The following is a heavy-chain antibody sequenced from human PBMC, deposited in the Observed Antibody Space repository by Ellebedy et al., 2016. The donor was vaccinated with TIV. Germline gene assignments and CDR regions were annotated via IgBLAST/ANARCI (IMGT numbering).Heavy chain of an antibody. Sequence: ASVKVSCKASGGTFNNYAISWVRQAPGQGLEWMGGIIPFFPKTNYAQKFQGRVTITADESSGTTYMELSGLTSEDTAVYYCARPARVNDRCLDCPDYYYYGIDVWGQGTTVTVSS. CDR1: GGTFNNYA. V-gene: IGHV1-69*13. J-gene: IGHJ6*02. CDR3: ARPARVNDRCLDCPDYYYYGIDV. CDR2: IIPFFPKT. D-gene: IGHD2-21*01.